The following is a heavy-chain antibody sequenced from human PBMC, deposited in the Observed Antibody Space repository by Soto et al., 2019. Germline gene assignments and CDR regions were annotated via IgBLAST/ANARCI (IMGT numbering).Heavy chain of an antibody. CDR2: IYPGDSDT. CDR1: GYSFTDYW. V-gene: IGHV5-51*01. Sequence: PRESLKISCEGSGYSFTDYWIAWVRQMPGKGLEWMGIIYPGDSDTRYSPSFHGQVTISADKSISTAYLQWSSLKASDTAMYYCARVAIPGLSYYYYYMDVWGKGTTVTVSS. CDR3: ARVAIPGLSYYYYYMDV. D-gene: IGHD2-2*01. J-gene: IGHJ6*03.